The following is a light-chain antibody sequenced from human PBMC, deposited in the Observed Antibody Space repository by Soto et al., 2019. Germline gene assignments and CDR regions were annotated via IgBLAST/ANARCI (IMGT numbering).Light chain of an antibody. J-gene: IGKJ4*01. V-gene: IGKV1-27*01. CDR1: QGISSY. CDR2: AAS. CDR3: QKYNSAPRT. Sequence: DIQMTQSPSSLSASVGDRVTITCRASQGISSYLAWYQQKTGKVPKLLLYAASTWQSGVPSRFSGSGSGTDFTLTISSLQPEDVATYYCQKYNSAPRTFGGGTKVEIK.